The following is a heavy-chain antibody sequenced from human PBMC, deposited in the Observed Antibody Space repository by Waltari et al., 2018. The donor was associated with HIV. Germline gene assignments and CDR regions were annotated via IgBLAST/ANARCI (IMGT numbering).Heavy chain of an antibody. D-gene: IGHD3-3*01. J-gene: IGHJ6*02. V-gene: IGHV3-7*01. Sequence: EVQLVESGGGLVQPGGSLRLSCAASGFTFSSYWMSWVRQAPGKGLEWVANIKQDGSEKYYVDSVKGRFTISRDNAKNSLYLQMNSLRAEDTAVYYCARIMIFGVVNDYGMDVWGQGTTVTVSS. CDR2: IKQDGSEK. CDR3: ARIMIFGVVNDYGMDV. CDR1: GFTFSSYW.